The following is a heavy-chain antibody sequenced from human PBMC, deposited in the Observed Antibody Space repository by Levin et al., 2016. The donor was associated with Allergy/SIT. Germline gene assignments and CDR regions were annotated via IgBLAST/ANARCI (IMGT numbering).Heavy chain of an antibody. CDR3: ARESSYGTHLDY. CDR2: VYVTGSA. Sequence: SETLSLTCTVFGDPIGTSHLYWVRQPAANRLEWLGRVYVTGSANYNSSLKSRVSMSLDTSKNQFSLKLSSVTAADSAVYFCARESSYGTHLDYWGQGILVTVSS. D-gene: IGHD5-12*01. V-gene: IGHV4-4*07. J-gene: IGHJ4*02. CDR1: GDPIGTSH.